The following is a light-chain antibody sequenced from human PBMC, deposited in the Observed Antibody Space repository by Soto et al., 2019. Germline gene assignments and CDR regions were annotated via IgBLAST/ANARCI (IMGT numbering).Light chain of an antibody. CDR1: QTMTRAY. Sequence: EIVLMQSPGTLSLSPGERATLSCSASQTMTRAYVAWYQQKPGQAPRLLIYAASYRAACISDKFSGSGSGTDFSLTISSLEPEDSAVYYCHQYHSPPQTFGQGTKVDIK. CDR2: AAS. J-gene: IGKJ2*01. V-gene: IGKV3-20*01. CDR3: HQYHSPPQT.